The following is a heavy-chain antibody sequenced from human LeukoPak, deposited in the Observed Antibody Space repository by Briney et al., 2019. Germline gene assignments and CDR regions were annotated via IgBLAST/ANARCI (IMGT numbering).Heavy chain of an antibody. V-gene: IGHV3-74*01. CDR3: VRDAWIQLWLDY. CDR1: GFTFSNYW. D-gene: IGHD5-18*01. J-gene: IGHJ4*02. Sequence: PGGSLRLSCAASGFTFSNYWMHWVRQVPGKGLVWVSRINSDGSGTSYADSVKGRFTISRDNAENTLYLQMNSLRAEDTAVYFCVRDAWIQLWLDYWGQGTLVTVSS. CDR2: INSDGSGT.